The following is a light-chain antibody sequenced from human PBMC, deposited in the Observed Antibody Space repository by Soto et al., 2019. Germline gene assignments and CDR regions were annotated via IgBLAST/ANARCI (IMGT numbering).Light chain of an antibody. CDR3: QQYQYWPPRT. Sequence: VMTQSPGTLSVSPGERATLSCRASQSVDTNFALYHQTPGQAPRLLISGASTRATGVSARFSGSGSGTEFTLTISSLQSEDFAVYYCQQYQYWPPRTFGQGTKVEIK. CDR2: GAS. J-gene: IGKJ1*01. CDR1: QSVDTN. V-gene: IGKV3-15*01.